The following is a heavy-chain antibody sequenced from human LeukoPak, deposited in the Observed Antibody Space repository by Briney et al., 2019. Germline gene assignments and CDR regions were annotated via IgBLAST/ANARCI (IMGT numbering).Heavy chain of an antibody. J-gene: IGHJ4*02. D-gene: IGHD6-13*01. V-gene: IGHV4-30-4*08. Sequence: SSETLSLTCTVSGGSISSGDYYWSWIRQPRGKGLEWIGYIYYSGRTYYNPSLKSRVTISLDTSKNQFSLKLTSVTAADTAVYYCARDQTAAAGFLDYWGQGTLVTVSS. CDR3: ARDQTAAAGFLDY. CDR2: IYYSGRT. CDR1: GGSISSGDYY.